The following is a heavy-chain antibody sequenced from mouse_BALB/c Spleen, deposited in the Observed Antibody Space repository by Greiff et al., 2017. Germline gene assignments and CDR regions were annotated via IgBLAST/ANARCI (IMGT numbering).Heavy chain of an antibody. Sequence: EVQLQQSGAELVRPGTSVKVSCKASGYTFTSYWMHWVKQRPGQGLEWIGAIYPGNSDTSYNQKFKGKAKLTAVTSTSTAYMELSSLTNEDSAVYYCAREGYDRYAMDYWGQGTSVTVSS. CDR3: AREGYDRYAMDY. CDR2: IYPGNSDT. CDR1: GYTFTSYW. J-gene: IGHJ4*01. V-gene: IGHV1-5*01. D-gene: IGHD2-2*01.